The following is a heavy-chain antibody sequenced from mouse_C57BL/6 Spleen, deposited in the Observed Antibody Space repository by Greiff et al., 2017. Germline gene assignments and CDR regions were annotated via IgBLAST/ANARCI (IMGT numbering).Heavy chain of an antibody. D-gene: IGHD2-4*01. V-gene: IGHV5-16*01. CDR3: ARGDYDYDGGGLDY. J-gene: IGHJ2*01. Sequence: DVHLVESEGGLVQPGSSMKLSCTASGFTFSDYYMAWVRQVPEKGLEWVANINYDGSSTYYLDSLKSRFIISRDNAKNILYLQMSSLKSEDTATYYCARGDYDYDGGGLDYWGQGTTLTVSA. CDR1: GFTFSDYY. CDR2: INYDGSST.